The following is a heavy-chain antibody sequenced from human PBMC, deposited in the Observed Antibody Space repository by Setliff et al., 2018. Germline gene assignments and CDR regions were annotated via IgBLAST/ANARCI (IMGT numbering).Heavy chain of an antibody. V-gene: IGHV3-33*06. D-gene: IGHD2-15*01. CDR1: GFTISNYW. Sequence: GGSLRLSCVASGFTISNYWMAWVRQAPGKGLEWVAAIWFDGSNHYYVDSVKGRFIISRDNSKNTLYLQMNSLRAEDTAVYFCAKESGAHYFYYYYMDVWGKGTTVTVSS. CDR2: IWFDGSNH. J-gene: IGHJ6*03. CDR3: AKESGAHYFYYYYMDV.